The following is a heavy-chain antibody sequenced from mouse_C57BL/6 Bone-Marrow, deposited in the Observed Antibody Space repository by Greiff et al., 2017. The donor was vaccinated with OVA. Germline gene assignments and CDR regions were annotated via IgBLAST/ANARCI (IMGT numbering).Heavy chain of an antibody. CDR1: GFTFSSYA. CDR2: ISDGGSYT. D-gene: IGHD2-12*01. Sequence: EVKVVESGGGLVKPGGSLKLSCAASGFTFSSYAMSWVRQTPEKRLEWVATISDGGSYTYYPDNVKGRFTISRDNATNNLYLQMSHLKSEDTAMYYCARLLGYFDVWGTGTTVTVSS. CDR3: ARLLGYFDV. J-gene: IGHJ1*03. V-gene: IGHV5-4*03.